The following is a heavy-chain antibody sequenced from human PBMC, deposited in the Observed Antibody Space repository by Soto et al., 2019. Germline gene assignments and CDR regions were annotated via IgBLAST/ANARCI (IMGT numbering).Heavy chain of an antibody. Sequence: EVQLVESGGGLVQPGGSLRLSCAASGFTLSSYNMNWVRQAPGKGLEWVSYISGSSDTIYYADSVKGRFTISRDNAKNSRYLQMDSLRGEDTAVYYCARDHGGSTWFVGIYYYFGVDVWGQGTTVTVSS. CDR1: GFTLSSYN. CDR2: ISGSSDTI. CDR3: ARDHGGSTWFVGIYYYFGVDV. V-gene: IGHV3-48*01. D-gene: IGHD6-13*01. J-gene: IGHJ6*02.